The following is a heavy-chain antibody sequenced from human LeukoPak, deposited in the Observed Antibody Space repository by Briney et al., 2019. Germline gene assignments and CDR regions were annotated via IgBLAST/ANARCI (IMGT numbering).Heavy chain of an antibody. D-gene: IGHD3-3*01. J-gene: IGHJ4*02. CDR2: ISGSGGST. CDR3: AKTPDYYDFWSGYYYFDY. CDR1: GFTFSSYA. Sequence: GALRLSCAASGFTFSSYAMSWVRQAPGKGLEWVSAISGSGGSTYYADSVKGRFTISRDNSKNTLYLQMNSLRAEDTAVYYCAKTPDYYDFWSGYYYFDYWGQGTLVTVSS. V-gene: IGHV3-23*01.